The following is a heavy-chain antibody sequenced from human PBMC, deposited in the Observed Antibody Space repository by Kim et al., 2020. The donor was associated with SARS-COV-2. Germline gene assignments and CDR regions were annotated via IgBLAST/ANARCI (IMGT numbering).Heavy chain of an antibody. CDR2: ISSSSSYI. J-gene: IGHJ4*02. D-gene: IGHD6-19*01. CDR1: GFTFSSYS. V-gene: IGHV3-21*01. Sequence: GGSLRLSCAASGFTFSSYSMNWVRQAPGKGLEWVSSISSSSSYIYYADSVKGRFTISRDNAKNSLYLQMNSLRAEDTAVYYCARDPPAVAGTDYWGQGTLVTVSS. CDR3: ARDPPAVAGTDY.